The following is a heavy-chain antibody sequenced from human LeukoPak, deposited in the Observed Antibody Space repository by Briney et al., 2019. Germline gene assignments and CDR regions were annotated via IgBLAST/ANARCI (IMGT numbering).Heavy chain of an antibody. CDR3: TRPIVATTSDFDY. J-gene: IGHJ4*02. CDR1: GFAFSGSA. CDR2: IRNKANTYAT. D-gene: IGHD5-12*01. V-gene: IGHV3-73*01. Sequence: GGSLRLSCAASGFAFSGSAMHWVRQTSGKGLEWVGRIRNKANTYATAYAASVKGRFTISRDDSKNTAYLQMNSLRTEDTAVYYCTRPIVATTSDFDYWGQGTLVTVSS.